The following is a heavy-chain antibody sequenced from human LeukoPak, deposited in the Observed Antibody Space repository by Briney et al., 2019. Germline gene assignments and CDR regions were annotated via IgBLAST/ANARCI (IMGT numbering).Heavy chain of an antibody. V-gene: IGHV5-51*01. J-gene: IGHJ4*02. D-gene: IGHD3-3*01. CDR3: ATLYDFWSGYYHFDY. CDR2: IYPGDSDT. CDR1: GYSFTSFW. Sequence: GESLKISCKGSGYSFTSFWIGWVRQLPGKGLGWMGIIYPGDSDTRYSPSFQGQATISADQSIRTAYLQWSSLKASHTAMYYCATLYDFWSGYYHFDYWGQGTLVTVSS.